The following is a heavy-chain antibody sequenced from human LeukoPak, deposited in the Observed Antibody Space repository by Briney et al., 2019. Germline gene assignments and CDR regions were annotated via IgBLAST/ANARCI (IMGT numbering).Heavy chain of an antibody. CDR1: GYTLTGYY. J-gene: IGHJ1*01. CDR2: IKPNGGGT. Sequence: ASVKIPCKASGYTLTGYYMDWVSQAPGQRLEWMGWIKPNGGGTNYAQKFQGRFPMTSDTSSSTAYMELSRLRSDDTAVYYCAREFSSAGELAEYFQHWGQGTLVTVSS. V-gene: IGHV1-2*02. CDR3: AREFSSAGELAEYFQH. D-gene: IGHD6-13*01.